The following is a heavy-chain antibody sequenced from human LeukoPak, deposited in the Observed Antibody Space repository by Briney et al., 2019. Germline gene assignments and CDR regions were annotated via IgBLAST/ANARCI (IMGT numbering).Heavy chain of an antibody. V-gene: IGHV1-2*06. Sequence: GASVKVSCKASGYTFTGYYMHWVRQAPGQGLEWMGRINPNSGGTNYAQKFQGRVTMTRDTSISTAYMELSRLRYDDTAVHYCARDKYYDYVWGSYRPDYWGQGTLVTVSS. D-gene: IGHD3-16*02. CDR2: INPNSGGT. CDR3: ARDKYYDYVWGSYRPDY. J-gene: IGHJ4*02. CDR1: GYTFTGYY.